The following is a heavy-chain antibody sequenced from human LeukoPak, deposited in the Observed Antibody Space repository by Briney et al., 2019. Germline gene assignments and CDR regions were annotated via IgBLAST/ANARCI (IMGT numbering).Heavy chain of an antibody. J-gene: IGHJ5*02. V-gene: IGHV1-69*13. CDR3: ARQWGYSSGWPYNWFDP. D-gene: IGHD6-19*01. Sequence: SVKVSCKASGGTFSSYAISWVRQAPGQGLEWMGGIIPIFGTANYAQKFQGRVTITADESTSTAYMELSSLRSEDTAVYYCARQWGYSSGWPYNWFDPWGQGTLVTVSS. CDR1: GGTFSSYA. CDR2: IIPIFGTA.